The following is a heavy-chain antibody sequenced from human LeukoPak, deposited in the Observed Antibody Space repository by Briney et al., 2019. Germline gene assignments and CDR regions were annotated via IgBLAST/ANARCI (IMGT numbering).Heavy chain of an antibody. Sequence: SDTLSLTCAVYGGSFSGYYWCWIRQPPGKGLEWIGEINHSGSTNYNPSLKSRVTISVDTSKNQFSLKLSSVTAADTAVYYCARHVRLFGEDWGQGTLVTVSS. CDR2: INHSGST. CDR1: GGSFSGYY. J-gene: IGHJ4*02. V-gene: IGHV4-34*01. CDR3: ARHVRLFGED. D-gene: IGHD3-10*01.